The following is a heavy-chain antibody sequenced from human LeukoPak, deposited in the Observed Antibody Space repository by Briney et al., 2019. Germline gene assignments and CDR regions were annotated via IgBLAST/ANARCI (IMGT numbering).Heavy chain of an antibody. CDR1: VFTFSSYW. CDR3: AGEYSSGWYSY. V-gene: IGHV3-7*01. Sequence: GGSLRLSCAASVFTFSSYWMSWVRQAPGKGLEWVANIKQDGSEKYYVDSVKGRFTISRDNAKNSLYLQMNSLRAEDTAVYYCAGEYSSGWYSYWGQGTLVTVSS. D-gene: IGHD6-19*01. CDR2: IKQDGSEK. J-gene: IGHJ4*02.